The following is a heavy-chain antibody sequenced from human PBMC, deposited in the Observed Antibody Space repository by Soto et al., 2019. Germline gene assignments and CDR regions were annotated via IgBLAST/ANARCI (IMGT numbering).Heavy chain of an antibody. V-gene: IGHV3-30-3*01. CDR3: ARDHYCGGDCPYYYYGMDV. D-gene: IGHD2-21*02. J-gene: IGHJ6*02. CDR2: ISYDGSNK. CDR1: GFTFSSYA. Sequence: LRLSCAASGFTFSSYAMHWVRQAPGKGLEWVAVISYDGSNKYYADSVKGRFTISRDNSKNTLYLQMNSLRAEDTAVYYCARDHYCGGDCPYYYYGMDVWGQGTTVTVSS.